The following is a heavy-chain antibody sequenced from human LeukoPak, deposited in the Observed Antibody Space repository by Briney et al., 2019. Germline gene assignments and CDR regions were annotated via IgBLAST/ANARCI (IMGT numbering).Heavy chain of an antibody. CDR2: IYYSGGT. D-gene: IGHD4-17*01. CDR1: GGSISSHY. CDR3: ARLTVTSTDAFDI. J-gene: IGHJ3*02. Sequence: SETLSLTCTVSGGSISSHYWSWIRQPPGKGLEWIGYIYYSGGTNYNPSLKSRVTISVDTSKNQFSLKLSSVTAADTAVYYCARLTVTSTDAFDIWGQGTMVTVSS. V-gene: IGHV4-59*11.